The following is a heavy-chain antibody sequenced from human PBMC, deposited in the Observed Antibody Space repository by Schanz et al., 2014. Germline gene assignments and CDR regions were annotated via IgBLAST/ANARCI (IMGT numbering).Heavy chain of an antibody. J-gene: IGHJ3*02. CDR1: GGTFSSST. CDR3: ARGLGDERWLDLNEAFDI. D-gene: IGHD6-19*01. CDR2: IIPILDKT. V-gene: IGHV1-69*04. Sequence: QVQLVQSAPEVKKPGASVKVSCKASGGTFSSSTFTWVRQAPGQGLEWMGRIIPILDKTNYAQKFQGRVTMTADKSTSTVYMEVSGLRSEDTAVYYCARGLGDERWLDLNEAFDIWGQGTIVTVSS.